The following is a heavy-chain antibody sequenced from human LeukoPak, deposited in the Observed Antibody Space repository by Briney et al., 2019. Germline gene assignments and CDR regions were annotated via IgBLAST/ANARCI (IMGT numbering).Heavy chain of an antibody. Sequence: ASVKVSCKASGHTLAGYYIHWVRQAPGQGLEWMGWIKPKSGDTQFAQKFQGRVTMDRDTSLSTVYMELSGLRSGDTAIYYCASAESHDYGETWGQGTLVTVSS. CDR1: GHTLAGYY. D-gene: IGHD3-16*01. V-gene: IGHV1-2*02. CDR2: IKPKSGDT. J-gene: IGHJ4*02. CDR3: ASAESHDYGET.